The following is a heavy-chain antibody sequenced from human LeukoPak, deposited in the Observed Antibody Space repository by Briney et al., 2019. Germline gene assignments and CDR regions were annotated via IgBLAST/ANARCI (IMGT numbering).Heavy chain of an antibody. J-gene: IGHJ4*02. CDR3: ARIPMGRAVARDY. CDR1: GGSISSSSYY. Sequence: SETLSLTCTVSGGSISSSSYYWGWIRQPPGKGLEWIGSIYYSGSTYYNPSLKSRVTISVDTSKNQFSLKLSSVTAADTAVYYCARIPMGRAVARDYWGQGTLVTVSS. CDR2: IYYSGST. D-gene: IGHD6-19*01. V-gene: IGHV4-39*07.